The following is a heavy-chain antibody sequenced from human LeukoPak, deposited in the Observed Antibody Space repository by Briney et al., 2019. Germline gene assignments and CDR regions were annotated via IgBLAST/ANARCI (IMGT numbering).Heavy chain of an antibody. CDR2: IYNSGST. V-gene: IGHV4-59*01. J-gene: IGHJ4*02. D-gene: IGHD3-10*01. Sequence: LETLSLTLPVPGCSIRCYYLKWVREPPGKGLEWIGDIYNSGSTNNNPPLKSRVTISVDTSKKQFSLKLSSVTAADTAVYYCARETPYGSGSYPFDYWGQGILVTVSS. CDR3: ARETPYGSGSYPFDY. CDR1: GCSIRCYY.